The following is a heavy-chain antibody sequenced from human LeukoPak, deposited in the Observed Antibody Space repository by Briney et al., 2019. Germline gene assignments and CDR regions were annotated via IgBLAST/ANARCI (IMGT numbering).Heavy chain of an antibody. Sequence: AQTLSLSCTVSAASINSNYWSWIRQPPRKGLEWIWYTHPSGNTNYSPSLKGRVTISIDTSRNQFSLKLRSVTAADTAVYYCARKAPRECWFDPWGQGTLVTVSS. J-gene: IGHJ5*02. V-gene: IGHV4-4*09. CDR1: AASINSNY. CDR3: ARKAPRECWFDP. CDR2: THPSGNT. D-gene: IGHD3-10*01.